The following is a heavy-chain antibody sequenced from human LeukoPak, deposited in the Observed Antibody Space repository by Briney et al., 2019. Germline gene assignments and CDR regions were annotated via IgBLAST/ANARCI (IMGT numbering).Heavy chain of an antibody. CDR3: ARLGQQLRLSPLDY. CDR2: IKQDGSEK. D-gene: IGHD5-18*01. J-gene: IGHJ4*02. Sequence: GGSLRLSCAAPGFTFSSYWMSWVRQAPGKGLEWVANIKQDGSEKYYVDSVKGRFTISRDNAKNSLYLQMNSLRAEDTAVYYCARLGQQLRLSPLDYWGQGTLVTVSS. V-gene: IGHV3-7*03. CDR1: GFTFSSYW.